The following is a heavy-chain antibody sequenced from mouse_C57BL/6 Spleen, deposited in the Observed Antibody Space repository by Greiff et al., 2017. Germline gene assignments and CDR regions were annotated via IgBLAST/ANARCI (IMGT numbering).Heavy chain of an antibody. V-gene: IGHV1-61*01. CDR1: GYTFTSYW. J-gene: IGHJ4*01. CDR3: ARDDYNYYAMDY. CDR2: IYPSDSET. Sequence: LQQPGAELVRPGSSVKLSCKASGYTFTSYWMDWVKQRPGQGLEWIGNIYPSDSETHYNQKFKDKATLTVDKSSSTAYMQLSSLTSEDSAVYYCARDDYNYYAMDYWGQGTSVTVSS. D-gene: IGHD2-4*01.